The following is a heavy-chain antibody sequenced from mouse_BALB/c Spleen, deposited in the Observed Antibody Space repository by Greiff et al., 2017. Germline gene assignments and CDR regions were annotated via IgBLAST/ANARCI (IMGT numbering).Heavy chain of an antibody. CDR2: ILPGSGST. V-gene: IGHV1-9*01. CDR3: ARREDERAY. CDR1: GYTFSSYW. J-gene: IGHJ3*01. Sequence: QVQLKQSGAELMKPGASVKISCKATGYTFSSYWIEWVKQRPGHGLEWIGEILPGSGSTNYNEKFKGKATFTADTSSNTAYMQLSSLTSEDSAVYYCARREDERAYWGQGTLVTVSA.